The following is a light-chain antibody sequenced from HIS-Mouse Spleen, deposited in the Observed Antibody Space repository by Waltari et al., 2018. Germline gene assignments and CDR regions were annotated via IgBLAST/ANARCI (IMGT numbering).Light chain of an antibody. CDR3: CSYAGSSPYVV. CDR2: EGS. Sequence: QSALTQPASVSGSPGQSITISCTGTRSDFGRYNLVSWYQQHPGKAPKLMIYEGSKRPSGVSNRFSGSKSGNTASLTISGLQAEDEADYYCCSYAGSSPYVVFGGGTKLTVL. V-gene: IGLV2-23*01. J-gene: IGLJ2*01. CDR1: RSDFGRYNL.